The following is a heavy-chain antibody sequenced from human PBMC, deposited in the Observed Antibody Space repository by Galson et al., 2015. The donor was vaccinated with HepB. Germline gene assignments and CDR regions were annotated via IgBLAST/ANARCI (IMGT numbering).Heavy chain of an antibody. CDR3: ARDPYYSSSWYQDY. CDR1: GFTFSDYY. V-gene: IGHV3-11*06. D-gene: IGHD6-13*01. Sequence: SLRLSCAASGFTFSDYYMSWIRQAPGKGLEWVSYISSSSTYTNYADSVKGRFTIPRDNAKNSLYLQVNSLRAEDTAVYYCARDPYYSSSWYQDYWGQGTLVTVSS. J-gene: IGHJ4*02. CDR2: ISSSSTYT.